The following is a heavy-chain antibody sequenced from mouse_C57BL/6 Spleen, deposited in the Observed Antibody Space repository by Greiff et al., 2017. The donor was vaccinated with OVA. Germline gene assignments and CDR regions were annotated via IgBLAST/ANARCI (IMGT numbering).Heavy chain of an antibody. J-gene: IGHJ4*01. Sequence: EVQRVESGPGLVKPSQSLSLTCSVTGYSITSGYYWNWIRQFPGNKLEWMGYISYDGSNNYNPSLKNRISITRDTSKNQFFLKLNSVTTEDTATYYCARGITTAYAMDYWGQGTSVTVSS. V-gene: IGHV3-6*01. CDR3: ARGITTAYAMDY. CDR2: ISYDGSN. D-gene: IGHD1-1*01. CDR1: GYSITSGYY.